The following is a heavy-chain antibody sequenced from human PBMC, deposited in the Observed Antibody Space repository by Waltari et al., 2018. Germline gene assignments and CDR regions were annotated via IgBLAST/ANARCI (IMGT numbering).Heavy chain of an antibody. D-gene: IGHD3-10*01. CDR2: IYYSGST. V-gene: IGHV4-39*01. Sequence: QLHLQESGPGLVKPSEPLSLTCPVSGGSIRSSSYYWGWIRQPPGKGLEWIGSIYYSGSTYYNPSLKSRVTISVDTSKNQFSLKLSSVTAADTAVYYCARQGGLLWFGESTPVDYWGQGTLVTVSS. J-gene: IGHJ4*02. CDR3: ARQGGLLWFGESTPVDY. CDR1: GGSIRSSSYY.